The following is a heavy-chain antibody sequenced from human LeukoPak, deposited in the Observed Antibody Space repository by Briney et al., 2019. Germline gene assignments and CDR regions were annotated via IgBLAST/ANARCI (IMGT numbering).Heavy chain of an antibody. CDR1: GGSISSYY. CDR2: IYYSGST. V-gene: IGHV4-59*01. CDR3: ARELAVAGTNWFDP. Sequence: SETLSLTCTVSGGSISSYYWSWIRQPPGKGLDGIGYIYYSGSTNYNPSLKSRVTISVDTSKNQFSLKLSSVTAADTAVYYCARELAVAGTNWFDPWGQGTLVTVSS. D-gene: IGHD6-19*01. J-gene: IGHJ5*02.